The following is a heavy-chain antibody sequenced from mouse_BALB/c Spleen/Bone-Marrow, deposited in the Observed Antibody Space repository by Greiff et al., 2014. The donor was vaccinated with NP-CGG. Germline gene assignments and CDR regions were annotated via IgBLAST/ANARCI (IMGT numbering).Heavy chain of an antibody. V-gene: IGHV14-3*02. Sequence: EVQLQQSGAELVKPGASVKLSCTASGFNIKDTYMHWVKQRPEQGLEWIGRIDPASGNTKFDPKFQGKATIASDTSSNTAYPQLSGLTSEDAAVYYCAAYYYVSSYGFAYWGQGTLVTVSA. CDR1: GFNIKDTY. CDR3: AAYYYVSSYGFAY. D-gene: IGHD1-1*01. J-gene: IGHJ3*01. CDR2: IDPASGNT.